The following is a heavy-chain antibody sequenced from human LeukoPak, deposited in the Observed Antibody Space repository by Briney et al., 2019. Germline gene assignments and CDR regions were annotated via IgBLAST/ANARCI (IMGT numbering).Heavy chain of an antibody. V-gene: IGHV4-39*07. CDR3: AKGSWSEGYYYYYYMDV. J-gene: IGHJ6*03. CDR2: IYYSGST. D-gene: IGHD2-15*01. CDR1: GDSISSTNYY. Sequence: SETLSLTCTVSGDSISSTNYYWGWIRQPPGKGLEWIGSIYYSGSTNYNPSLKSRVTISVDTSKNQFSLKLSSVTAADTAVYYCAKGSWSEGYYYYYYMDVWGKGTTVTISS.